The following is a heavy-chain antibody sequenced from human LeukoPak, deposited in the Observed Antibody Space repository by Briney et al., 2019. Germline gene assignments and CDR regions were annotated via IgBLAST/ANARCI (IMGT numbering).Heavy chain of an antibody. CDR3: PRERVGAVNADS. D-gene: IGHD1-26*01. CDR2: ITPHSGDA. J-gene: IGHJ4*02. CDR1: AYTFTANY. V-gene: IGHV1-2*06. Sequence: VQVSCKPSAYTFTANYRHWLRLAPAQKVEGMGRITPHSGDAVYARTFQGRLTMTTDTTFSTAYIELRTLRSDDTAAYYFPRERVGAVNADSWGQGTLVTVSS.